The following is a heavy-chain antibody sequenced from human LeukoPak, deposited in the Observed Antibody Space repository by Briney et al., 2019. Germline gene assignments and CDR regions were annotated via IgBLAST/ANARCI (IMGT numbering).Heavy chain of an antibody. V-gene: IGHV4-34*01. Sequence: SETLSLTCAVYGGSFSGYYWSWIRQPPGKGLEWIGEINHSGSTNYNPSLKSRVTISLDKSKNQFSLKLSSVTAADTAVYYCARAVTMIRGVYGQNWFDPWGQGALVTVSS. CDR3: ARAVTMIRGVYGQNWFDP. J-gene: IGHJ5*02. CDR2: INHSGST. D-gene: IGHD3-10*01. CDR1: GGSFSGYY.